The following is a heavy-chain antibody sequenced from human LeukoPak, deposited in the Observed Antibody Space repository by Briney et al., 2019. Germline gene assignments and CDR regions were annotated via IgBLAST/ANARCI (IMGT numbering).Heavy chain of an antibody. Sequence: AISGSGGSTYYADSVKGRFTISRDNPKNTLYLQMNSLRAEDTAVYYCAKDGRGIWFGETDIWGQGTMVTVSS. V-gene: IGHV3-23*01. J-gene: IGHJ3*02. D-gene: IGHD3-10*01. CDR2: ISGSGGST. CDR3: AKDGRGIWFGETDI.